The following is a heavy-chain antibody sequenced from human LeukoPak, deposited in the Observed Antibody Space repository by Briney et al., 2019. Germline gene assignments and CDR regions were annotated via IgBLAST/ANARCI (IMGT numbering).Heavy chain of an antibody. J-gene: IGHJ6*03. Sequence: ASVKVSCKASGYSFTNYDINWVRQATGQGLEWMGWMNPNSGITAYAQKFQGRVTITRNTSISTAYMELSSLRSEDTAVYYCARGLDSSPPGYYYYYMDVWGEGTTVTVSS. D-gene: IGHD6-13*01. CDR3: ARGLDSSPPGYYYYYMDV. CDR1: GYSFTNYD. CDR2: MNPNSGIT. V-gene: IGHV1-8*03.